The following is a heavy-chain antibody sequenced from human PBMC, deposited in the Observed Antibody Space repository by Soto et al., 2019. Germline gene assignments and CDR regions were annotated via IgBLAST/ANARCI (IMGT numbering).Heavy chain of an antibody. D-gene: IGHD6-13*01. Sequence: PGGSLRLSCAASGFTFDDYAMHWVRQAPGKGLEWVSGISWNSGSIGYADSVKGRFTISRDNAKNSLYLQMNSLRAEDTALYYCAKGPNWSSSWHHFDYWGQGTQVTVSS. V-gene: IGHV3-9*01. J-gene: IGHJ4*02. CDR2: ISWNSGSI. CDR3: AKGPNWSSSWHHFDY. CDR1: GFTFDDYA.